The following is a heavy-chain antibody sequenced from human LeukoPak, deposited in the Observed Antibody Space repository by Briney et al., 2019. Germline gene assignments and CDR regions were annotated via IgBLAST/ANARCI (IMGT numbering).Heavy chain of an antibody. Sequence: PGGSLRLSCAASGFTFSSYGMHWVRQAPGKGLEWVAVISYDGSNKYYADSVKGRFTISRDNAKNSLYLQMNSLRAEDTAVYYCARGYYGDYVVVYYFDYWGQGTLVTVSS. CDR2: ISYDGSNK. J-gene: IGHJ4*02. D-gene: IGHD4-17*01. CDR1: GFTFSSYG. V-gene: IGHV3-30*03. CDR3: ARGYYGDYVVVYYFDY.